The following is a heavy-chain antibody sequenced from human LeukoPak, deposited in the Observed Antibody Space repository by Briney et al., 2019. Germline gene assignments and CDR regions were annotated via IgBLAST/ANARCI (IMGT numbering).Heavy chain of an antibody. CDR3: ARQMGATITFADY. J-gene: IGHJ4*02. Sequence: SETLSLTCTVSGGSISSSSYYWGWIRQPPGKGLEWIGSIYYSGSTYYNPSLKSRVTISVDTSKNQFSLKLSSVTAADTAVYYSARQMGATITFADYWGQGTLVTVSS. CDR1: GGSISSSSYY. V-gene: IGHV4-39*01. CDR2: IYYSGST. D-gene: IGHD1-26*01.